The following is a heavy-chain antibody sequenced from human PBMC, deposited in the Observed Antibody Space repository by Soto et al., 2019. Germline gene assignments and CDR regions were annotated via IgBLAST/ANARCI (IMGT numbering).Heavy chain of an antibody. CDR1: GGTFSSYA. V-gene: IGHV1-69*13. Sequence: SVKVSCKASGGTFSSYAISWVRQAPGQGLEWMGGIIPIFGTANYAQKFQGRVTITADESTSTAYMELSSLRSEDTAVYYCSKGILTGPTPYYYYGMDVWGQGTTVTVSS. D-gene: IGHD3-9*01. J-gene: IGHJ6*02. CDR2: IIPIFGTA. CDR3: SKGILTGPTPYYYYGMDV.